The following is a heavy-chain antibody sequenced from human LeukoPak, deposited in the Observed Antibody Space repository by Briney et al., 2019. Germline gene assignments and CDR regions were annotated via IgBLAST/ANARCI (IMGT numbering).Heavy chain of an antibody. CDR3: ARDGHRMYYYESSDYRFDS. D-gene: IGHD3-22*01. J-gene: IGHJ4*02. CDR2: INPKSGGT. CDR1: GYTFTGYY. Sequence: ASVKVSCKASGYTFTGYYMHWVRQAPGQGLEWMGWINPKSGGTNYAEKFQGRVTMTRDTSISTAYMEVIRLRSDDTAVYYCARDGHRMYYYESSDYRFDSWGQGTLVTVSS. V-gene: IGHV1-2*02.